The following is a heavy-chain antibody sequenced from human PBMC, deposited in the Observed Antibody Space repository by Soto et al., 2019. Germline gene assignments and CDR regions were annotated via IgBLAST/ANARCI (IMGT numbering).Heavy chain of an antibody. J-gene: IGHJ5*02. CDR2: ISYTGIT. CDR3: ARENLDTVTDS. Sequence: SETLSLTCLVSGGSINSDEYSWSWIRQPPGKGLEWIGYISYTGITYYNPSLKSRVTISPDTSENQFSLKLTSVTAADTAVYYCARENLDTVTDSWGQGTLVTVSS. D-gene: IGHD4-17*01. V-gene: IGHV4-30-4*01. CDR1: GGSINSDEYS.